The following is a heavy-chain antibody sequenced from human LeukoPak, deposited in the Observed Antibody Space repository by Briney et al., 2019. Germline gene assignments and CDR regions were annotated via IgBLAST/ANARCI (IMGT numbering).Heavy chain of an antibody. D-gene: IGHD6-19*01. CDR1: GYTFTTYG. J-gene: IGHJ4*02. Sequence: GASVKVSCKASGYTFTTYGISWVRQAPGQGLEWMGWISTYNGDTNYAQKLQGRVTMTRDTSISTAYMELSRLRSDDTAVYYCATPIAVAGTGYFHAHFDYWGQGTLVTVSS. CDR3: ATPIAVAGTGYFHAHFDY. V-gene: IGHV1-18*01. CDR2: ISTYNGDT.